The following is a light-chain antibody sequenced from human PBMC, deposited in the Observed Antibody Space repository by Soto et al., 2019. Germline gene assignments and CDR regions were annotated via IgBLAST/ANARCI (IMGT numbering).Light chain of an antibody. J-gene: IGKJ1*01. V-gene: IGKV3-20*01. CDR1: QSVSSSY. Sequence: EIVLTQSPGTPSLSPGERATLSCRASQSVSSSYLAWYQQKPGQAPRLLIFGASSRATGTPDRFSGSGSGTDFTLTISRLEPEDSAVYHCQQYGGSPPTFGQGTKVEIK. CDR2: GAS. CDR3: QQYGGSPPT.